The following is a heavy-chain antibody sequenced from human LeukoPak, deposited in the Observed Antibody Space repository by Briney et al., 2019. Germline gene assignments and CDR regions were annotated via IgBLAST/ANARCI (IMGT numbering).Heavy chain of an antibody. CDR1: GYNFATYW. D-gene: IGHD3/OR15-3a*01. V-gene: IGHV5-51*01. J-gene: IGHJ6*03. CDR3: ARHRWTELAYFDYMDV. CDR2: IFPADSET. Sequence: GESLKISCKASGYNFATYWIAWVRQMPGKGLEWVAIIFPADSETKYSPSFRGQVTISADKSISTAYLQWSSLKASDTAMYYCARHRWTELAYFDYMDVWGKGTTITVSS.